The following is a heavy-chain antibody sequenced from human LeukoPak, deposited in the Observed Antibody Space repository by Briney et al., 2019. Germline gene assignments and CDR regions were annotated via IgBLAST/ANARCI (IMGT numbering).Heavy chain of an antibody. CDR3: ARADWEGYYYDSSGYYPY. CDR2: ISSSSSSYI. Sequence: PGGSLRLSCAASGFTFSSYSMNWVRQAPGKGLEWVSSISSSSSSYIYYAASVKGRFTISRDNAKNSLYLQMNSLRAEDTAVYYCARADWEGYYYDSSGYYPYWGQGTLVTVSS. CDR1: GFTFSSYS. D-gene: IGHD3-22*01. V-gene: IGHV3-21*01. J-gene: IGHJ4*02.